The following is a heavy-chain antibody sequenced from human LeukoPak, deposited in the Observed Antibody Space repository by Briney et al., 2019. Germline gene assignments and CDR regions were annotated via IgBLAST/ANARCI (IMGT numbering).Heavy chain of an antibody. CDR1: GFTFSSYE. Sequence: GGSLRLSCAASGFTFSSYEMNWVRQAPGEGLEWISCISSSGSPIYYAGSVKGRFTISRDNAKNSLYLQMNSLRAEDTAVYYCARGYRHTAMFLDYWGQGTLVTVSS. CDR2: ISSSGSPI. V-gene: IGHV3-48*03. J-gene: IGHJ4*02. CDR3: ARGYRHTAMFLDY. D-gene: IGHD5-18*01.